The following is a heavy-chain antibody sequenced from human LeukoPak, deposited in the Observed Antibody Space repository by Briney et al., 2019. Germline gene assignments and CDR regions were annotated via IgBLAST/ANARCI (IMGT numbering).Heavy chain of an antibody. CDR1: GFTFSSYS. D-gene: IGHD5-18*01. V-gene: IGHV3-21*01. J-gene: IGHJ4*02. CDR2: ISSSSSYI. Sequence: GGSLRLSCAASGFTFSSYSMNWVRQAPGKGLEWVSSISSSSSYIYYADSVKGRFTISRDNAKNSLYLQMNSLRAEDTAVYYCARASNDTAMVTNYFDYWGQGTLVTVSS. CDR3: ARASNDTAMVTNYFDY.